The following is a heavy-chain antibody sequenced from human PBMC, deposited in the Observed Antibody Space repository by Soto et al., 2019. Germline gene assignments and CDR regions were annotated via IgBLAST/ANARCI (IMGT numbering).Heavy chain of an antibody. CDR2: IWYDGSNK. J-gene: IGHJ6*03. CDR3: ASSGSYYDILTGRNYYYYMDV. Sequence: GGSLRLSCAASGFTFSSYGMHWVRQAPGKGLEWVAVIWYDGSNKYYADSVKGRFTISRDNSKNTLYLQMNSLRAEDTAVYYCASSGSYYDILTGRNYYYYMDVWGKGTTVTVSS. D-gene: IGHD3-9*01. V-gene: IGHV3-33*01. CDR1: GFTFSSYG.